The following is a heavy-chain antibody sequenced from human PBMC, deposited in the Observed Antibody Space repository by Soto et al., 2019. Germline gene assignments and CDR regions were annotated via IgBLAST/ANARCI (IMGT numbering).Heavy chain of an antibody. D-gene: IGHD6-19*01. CDR2: IYYSGST. Sequence: SETLSLTCTVSGGSISSYYWSWIRQPPGKGLEWIGYIYYSGSTNYNPSLKSRITISVDTSKNQFSLKLSSVTAADTALYYFARLRSSGSYYYYYYGMDVWGQGTTVTVSS. CDR3: ARLRSSGSYYYYYYGMDV. J-gene: IGHJ6*02. CDR1: GGSISSYY. V-gene: IGHV4-59*08.